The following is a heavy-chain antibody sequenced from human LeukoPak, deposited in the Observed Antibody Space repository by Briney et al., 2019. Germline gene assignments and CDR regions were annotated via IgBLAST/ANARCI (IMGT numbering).Heavy chain of an antibody. CDR3: AKDPPIYYDSSGYYDY. V-gene: IGHV3-23*01. D-gene: IGHD3-22*01. J-gene: IGHJ4*02. CDR2: ISGSGGST. Sequence: PGGSLRLSCAASGFTFSSYAMSWVRQAPGKGLEWVSAISGSGGSTYYADSVKGRFTISRDNSKNTLYLQMNSLRAEDTAVYYCAKDPPIYYDSSGYYDYWGQGTLVTVSS. CDR1: GFTFSSYA.